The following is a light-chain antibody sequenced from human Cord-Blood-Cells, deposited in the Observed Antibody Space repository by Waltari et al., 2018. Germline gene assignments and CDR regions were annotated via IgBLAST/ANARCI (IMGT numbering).Light chain of an antibody. CDR3: MQRIEFPYT. V-gene: IGKV2-40*01. J-gene: IGKJ2*01. Sequence: DIVMTQTPLSLPVTPGEPASISCRSSQSLLDSDDGNTYLDWYLQKPGQSPQLLIYTLSDRASRVPDRFSGSGSGTDFTLKISRVEAEDVGVYYCMQRIEFPYTFGQGTKLEIK. CDR1: QSLLDSDDGNTY. CDR2: TLS.